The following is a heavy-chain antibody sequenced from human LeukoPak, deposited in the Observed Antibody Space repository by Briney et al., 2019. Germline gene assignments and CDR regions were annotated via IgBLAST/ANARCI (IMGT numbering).Heavy chain of an antibody. V-gene: IGHV3-30*09. D-gene: IGHD6-25*01. CDR1: GFTFSSYA. Sequence: GGSLRPSCAASGFTFSSYAMHWVRQAPGKGLEWVAVILSDGSNKYYADSVKGRFAISRDDSKNTLYLQMNSLRVEDTAVYYCARARGAEAIDSWGQGTLVTVSS. CDR3: ARARGAEAIDS. J-gene: IGHJ4*02. CDR2: ILSDGSNK.